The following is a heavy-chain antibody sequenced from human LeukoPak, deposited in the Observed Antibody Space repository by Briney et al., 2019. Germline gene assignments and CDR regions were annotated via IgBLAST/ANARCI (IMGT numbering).Heavy chain of an antibody. V-gene: IGHV4-38-2*02. Sequence: SETLSLTCTVSGYSISSGYYWGWIRQPPGKGLEWIGSIYYSGSTYYNPSLKSRVTISVDTSKNQFSLKLSSVTAADTAVYYCARESPSIAVAGTPFHYYYMDVWGKGTTVTVSS. CDR3: ARESPSIAVAGTPFHYYYMDV. J-gene: IGHJ6*03. D-gene: IGHD6-19*01. CDR1: GYSISSGYY. CDR2: IYYSGST.